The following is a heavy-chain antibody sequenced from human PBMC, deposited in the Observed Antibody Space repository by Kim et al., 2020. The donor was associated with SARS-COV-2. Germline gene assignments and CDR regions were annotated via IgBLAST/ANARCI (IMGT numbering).Heavy chain of an antibody. D-gene: IGHD4-17*01. CDR2: IWYDGSQQ. CDR1: GFTFRRHG. V-gene: IGHV3-33*01. J-gene: IGHJ6*03. CDR3: ARDRNTATTRYYNMDV. Sequence: GGSLRLSCVVSGFTFRRHGMHWVRQVPGKGLEWVAVIWYDGSQQYYGDSVKGRFTISRDNSESTMYLQMNNLTADDTGMYFCARDRNTATTRYYNMDVWGKGITVTVS.